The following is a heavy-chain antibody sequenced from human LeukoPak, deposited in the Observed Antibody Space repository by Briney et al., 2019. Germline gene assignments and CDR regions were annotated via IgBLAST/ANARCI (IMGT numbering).Heavy chain of an antibody. Sequence: GGSLRLSCAASGFTFSSYSMNWVRQAPGKGLEWVSSISSSSSYIYYADSVKGRFTISRDNAKNSLYLQMKSLRAEDTAVYYCARDLTGTFTFDYWGQGTLVTVSS. CDR1: GFTFSSYS. D-gene: IGHD1-7*01. J-gene: IGHJ4*02. CDR2: ISSSSSYI. V-gene: IGHV3-21*01. CDR3: ARDLTGTFTFDY.